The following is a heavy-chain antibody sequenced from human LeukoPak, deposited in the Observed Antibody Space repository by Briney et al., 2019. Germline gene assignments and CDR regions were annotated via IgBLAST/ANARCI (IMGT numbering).Heavy chain of an antibody. D-gene: IGHD2-8*01. CDR3: ARQGYCTNGVCYNVDAFDI. CDR2: IYHSGST. V-gene: IGHV4-4*02. J-gene: IGHJ3*02. Sequence: SETLSLTCAVSGGSISSSNWWSWVRQPPGKGLEWIGEIYHSGSTNYNPSLKSRVTISVDKSKNQFSLKLSSVTAADTAVYYCARQGYCTNGVCYNVDAFDIWGQGTMVTASS. CDR1: GGSISSSNW.